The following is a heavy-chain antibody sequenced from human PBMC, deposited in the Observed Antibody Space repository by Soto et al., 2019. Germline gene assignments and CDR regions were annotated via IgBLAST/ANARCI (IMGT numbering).Heavy chain of an antibody. CDR3: ARHVSNYAFWSGYPPRYGMDV. CDR1: GFTFSGSA. Sequence: EVQLVESGGGLVQPGGSLKLSCAASGFTFSGSAMHWVRQASGKGLEWVGRIRSKANSYATAYAASVKGRFTISRDDSKNTAYLQMNSLKTEDTAVYYCARHVSNYAFWSGYPPRYGMDVWGQGTTVTVSS. D-gene: IGHD3-3*01. J-gene: IGHJ6*02. V-gene: IGHV3-73*01. CDR2: IRSKANSYAT.